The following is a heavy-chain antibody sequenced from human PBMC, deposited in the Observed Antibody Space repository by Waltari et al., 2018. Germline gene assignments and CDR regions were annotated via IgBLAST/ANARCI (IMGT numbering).Heavy chain of an antibody. D-gene: IGHD3-22*01. CDR3: ARLRYYDSSGYRGYYYYMDV. CDR1: GYSFTSYW. J-gene: IGHJ6*03. CDR2: IYPGDSDT. V-gene: IGHV5-51*01. Sequence: EVQLVQSGAEVKKPGESLKISCKGSGYSFTSYWIGWVRQMPGKGLEWMGIIYPGDSDTRYSPSFQGHVTISADKSISTAYLQWSSLKASDTAMYYCARLRYYDSSGYRGYYYYMDVWGKGTTVTVSS.